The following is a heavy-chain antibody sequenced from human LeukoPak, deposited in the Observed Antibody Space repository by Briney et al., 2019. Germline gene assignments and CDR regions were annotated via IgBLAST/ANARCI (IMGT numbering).Heavy chain of an antibody. Sequence: SETLSLTCAVSGGSISSGGYPWSWIRQPPGKGLEWIGYIYHSGSTYYNPSLKSRVTISVDRSKNQFSLKLSSVTAADTAVYYCASSTLGAGTLDFDYWGQGTLVTVSS. CDR3: ASSTLGAGTLDFDY. D-gene: IGHD1-26*01. V-gene: IGHV4-30-2*01. J-gene: IGHJ4*02. CDR1: GGSISSGGYP. CDR2: IYHSGST.